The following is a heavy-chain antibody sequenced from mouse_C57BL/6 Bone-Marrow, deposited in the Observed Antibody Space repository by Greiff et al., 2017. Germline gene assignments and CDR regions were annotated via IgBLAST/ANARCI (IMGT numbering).Heavy chain of an antibody. V-gene: IGHV5-4*01. CDR1: GFTFSSYA. CDR3: AGGAYGSSYGYFDV. J-gene: IGHJ1*03. CDR2: ISDGGSYT. Sequence: DVQLVESGGGLVKPGGSLKLSCAASGFTFSSYAMSWVRQTPEKRLEWVATISDGGSYTYYPDNVKGRFTISRDNAKNNLYLQMSHLKSEDTAMYYCAGGAYGSSYGYFDVWGTGTTVTVSS. D-gene: IGHD1-1*01.